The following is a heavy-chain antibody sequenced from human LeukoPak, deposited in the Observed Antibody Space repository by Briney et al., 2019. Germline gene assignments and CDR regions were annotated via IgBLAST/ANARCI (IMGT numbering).Heavy chain of an antibody. Sequence: SETLSLTCTVSGGSISSYYWSWIRQPPGKGLEWIGYTYYSGSTNYNPSLKSRVTLSLDTSKNHFSLKLSSVTAADTAVYYCARGVLDTSGSYRGFYFDYWGQGTLVTVSS. CDR1: GGSISSYY. CDR2: TYYSGST. J-gene: IGHJ4*02. CDR3: ARGVLDTSGSYRGFYFDY. D-gene: IGHD3-22*01. V-gene: IGHV4-59*01.